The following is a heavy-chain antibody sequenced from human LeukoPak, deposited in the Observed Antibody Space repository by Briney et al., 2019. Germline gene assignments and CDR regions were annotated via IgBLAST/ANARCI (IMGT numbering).Heavy chain of an antibody. CDR2: IYYSGST. V-gene: IGHV4-59*08. D-gene: IGHD6-19*01. CDR1: GGSISSYY. CDR3: ATYSLATSSGWFYFDY. Sequence: SETLSLTCTVSGGSISSYYWSWIRQPPGKGLEWIGYIYYSGSTNYNPSLKSRVTISVDTSKNQFSLKLSSVTAADTAVYYCATYSLATSSGWFYFDYWGQGTLVTVSS. J-gene: IGHJ4*02.